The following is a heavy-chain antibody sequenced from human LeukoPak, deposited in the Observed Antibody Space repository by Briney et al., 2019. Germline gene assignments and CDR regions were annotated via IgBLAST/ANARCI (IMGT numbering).Heavy chain of an antibody. CDR2: IHTGGTT. CDR1: GIDISYHY. J-gene: IGHJ4*02. D-gene: IGHD3-10*01. CDR3: ARVWFGYFFQ. Sequence: GGPLRLSCVASGIDISYHYVGWVRQAPGKGLEWVSVIHTGGTTHYADSVKGRFTISKDNSNNTVFLQMDSVRVEDTAVYYCARVWFGYFFQWGQGVLVTVSS. V-gene: IGHV3-53*01.